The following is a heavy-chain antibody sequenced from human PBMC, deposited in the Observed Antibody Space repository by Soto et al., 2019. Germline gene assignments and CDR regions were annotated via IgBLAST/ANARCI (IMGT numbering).Heavy chain of an antibody. CDR1: EFTVSSNY. CDR3: ASLPTTVTTNWYFDL. D-gene: IGHD4-17*01. J-gene: IGHJ2*01. CDR2: IYSGGST. Sequence: GVSLGLSFAAPEFTVSSNYMSWVRQAPGKGLEWVSVIYSGGSTYYADSVKGRFTISRHNSKNTLYLQMNSLRAEDTAVYYCASLPTTVTTNWYFDLWGRGTLVTVSS. V-gene: IGHV3-53*04.